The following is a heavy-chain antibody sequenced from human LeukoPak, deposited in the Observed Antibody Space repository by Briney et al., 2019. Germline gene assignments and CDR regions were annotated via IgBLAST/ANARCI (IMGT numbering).Heavy chain of an antibody. J-gene: IGHJ6*02. V-gene: IGHV1-69*04. Sequence: HWASVKVSCKASGGTFSSYAISWVRQAPGQGLEWMGRIIPILGIANYAQKFQGRVTITADKSTSTAYMELSSLRSEDTAVYYCARGDYYDSSGYPPYYGMDVWGQGTTVTVSS. CDR1: GGTFSSYA. D-gene: IGHD3-22*01. CDR2: IIPILGIA. CDR3: ARGDYYDSSGYPPYYGMDV.